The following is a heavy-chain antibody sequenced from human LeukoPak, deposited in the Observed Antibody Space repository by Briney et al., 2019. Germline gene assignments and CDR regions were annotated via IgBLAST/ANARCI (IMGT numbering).Heavy chain of an antibody. V-gene: IGHV3-23*01. J-gene: IGHJ4*02. CDR1: GFTFSSYA. CDR3: AKDGGEEWNYYYFDY. Sequence: GGSLRLSCAASGFTFSSYAMSWVRQAPGKGLEWVSAISGSGGSTYYADSVKGRFTISRDNSKNTLYLQMNSLRAEDTAVYYCAKDGGEEWNYYYFDYWGQGTLVTVSS. CDR2: ISGSGGST. D-gene: IGHD3-3*01.